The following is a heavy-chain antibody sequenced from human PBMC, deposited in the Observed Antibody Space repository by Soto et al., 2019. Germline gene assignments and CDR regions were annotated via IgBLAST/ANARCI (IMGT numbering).Heavy chain of an antibody. V-gene: IGHV1-18*04. CDR2: ISAYNGNT. Sequence: ASGKVSCKASGYTFTSYGISCVRQAPGQVLEWMGWISAYNGNTNYAQKLQGRVTMTTDTSTSTAYLQWSSLKASDTAMYYCARLGGGQRHNWFDPWGQGTLVTVSS. J-gene: IGHJ5*02. CDR1: GYTFTSYG. CDR3: ARLGGGQRHNWFDP. D-gene: IGHD2-15*01.